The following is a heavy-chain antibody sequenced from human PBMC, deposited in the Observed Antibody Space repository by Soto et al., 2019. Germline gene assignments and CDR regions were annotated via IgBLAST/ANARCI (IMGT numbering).Heavy chain of an antibody. Sequence: SETLSLTCTVSGGSISSGGYYWSWIRQHPGKGLEWIGYIYYSGSTYYNPSLKSRVTISVDTSKNQFSLKLSSVTAADTAVYYCARRYYDFWSGYPNYYFDYWGPGTLVTVSS. CDR1: GGSISSGGYY. CDR2: IYYSGST. CDR3: ARRYYDFWSGYPNYYFDY. V-gene: IGHV4-31*03. J-gene: IGHJ4*02. D-gene: IGHD3-3*01.